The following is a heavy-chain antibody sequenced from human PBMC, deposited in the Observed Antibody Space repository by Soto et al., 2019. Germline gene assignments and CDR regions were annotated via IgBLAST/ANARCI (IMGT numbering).Heavy chain of an antibody. V-gene: IGHV4-30-2*01. CDR1: GDSISSGAYT. Sequence: QLQLQESGSGLVKPSQTLSLTCAVSGDSISSGAYTWSWIRQPPGKGLEWIGYIYHSGGTYYNPTLKGRVPISAATSKTQFSLKVNSVTAAHTAVYYCARADRAYNWFDPWGQGTLVTVSS. J-gene: IGHJ5*02. CDR3: ARADRAYNWFDP. CDR2: IYHSGGT.